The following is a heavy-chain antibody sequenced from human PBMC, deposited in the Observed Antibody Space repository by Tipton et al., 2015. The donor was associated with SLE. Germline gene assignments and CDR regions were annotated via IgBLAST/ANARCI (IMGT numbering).Heavy chain of an antibody. D-gene: IGHD3-22*01. V-gene: IGHV4-34*01. J-gene: IGHJ4*02. CDR1: GGSFSGYY. Sequence: LRLSCAVYGGSFSGYYWSWIRQPPGKGLEWIGEINHSGNTNYNPSLKSRVTISVDTSKNQFSLKLSSVTAADTAVYYCARGPDFYDSSGSYDYWGQGTLVTVSS. CDR3: ARGPDFYDSSGSYDY. CDR2: INHSGNT.